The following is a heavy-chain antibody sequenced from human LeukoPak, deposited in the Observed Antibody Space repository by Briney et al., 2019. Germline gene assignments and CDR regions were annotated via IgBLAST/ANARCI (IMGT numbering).Heavy chain of an antibody. D-gene: IGHD2-8*01. CDR2: ISGSGGST. V-gene: IGHV3-23*01. J-gene: IGHJ5*02. Sequence: GGSLRLSCEASGFTFSSYAMSWVRQAPGKGLEWVSAISGSGGSTYYADSVKGRFTISRDNSKNTLYLQMNSLRAEDTAVYYCAKDLVVLMVYAIDEVAVSDPWGQGTLVTVSS. CDR1: GFTFSSYA. CDR3: AKDLVVLMVYAIDEVAVSDP.